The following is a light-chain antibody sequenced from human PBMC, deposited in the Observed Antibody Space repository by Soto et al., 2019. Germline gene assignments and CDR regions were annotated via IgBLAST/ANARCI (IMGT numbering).Light chain of an antibody. J-gene: IGKJ5*01. CDR1: QSVSSS. Sequence: EIVLTQSPGTLSLSPGERATLSCRASQSVSSSLAWYQQKTGQSPRILIYDNSNRATGIPDRFSGSGSGTDLNLTISRLEPEDFAVYYCQKRTNWRITFGQGTRLEIK. CDR2: DNS. CDR3: QKRTNWRIT. V-gene: IGKV3-11*01.